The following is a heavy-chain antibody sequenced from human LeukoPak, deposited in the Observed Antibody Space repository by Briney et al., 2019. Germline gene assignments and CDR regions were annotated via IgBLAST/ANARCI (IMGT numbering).Heavy chain of an antibody. CDR2: IKQDGSEK. CDR1: GITFSSYW. D-gene: IGHD5-18*01. CDR3: ARDTGYSYGDAFDI. V-gene: IGHV3-7*01. J-gene: IGHJ3*02. Sequence: GGSLRLSCAASGITFSSYWMSWVRQAPGKGLEWVANIKQDGSEKYYVDSVKGRFTISRDNAKNSLYLQMNSLRAEDTAVYYCARDTGYSYGDAFDIWGQGTMVTVSS.